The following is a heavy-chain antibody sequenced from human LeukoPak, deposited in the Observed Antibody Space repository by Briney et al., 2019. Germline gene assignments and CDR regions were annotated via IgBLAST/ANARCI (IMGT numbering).Heavy chain of an antibody. CDR3: ARRFYSTTCYDY. Sequence: SETLSLTCAVYGGSFSGYYWSWIRQPPGKGLEWIGSIYYSGSTYYNPSLRSRVTISVDTSKNQFSLKLSSVTAADTAVYYCARRFYSTTCYDYWGQGTLVTVSS. D-gene: IGHD2-2*01. CDR1: GGSFSGYY. V-gene: IGHV4-34*01. J-gene: IGHJ4*02. CDR2: IYYSGST.